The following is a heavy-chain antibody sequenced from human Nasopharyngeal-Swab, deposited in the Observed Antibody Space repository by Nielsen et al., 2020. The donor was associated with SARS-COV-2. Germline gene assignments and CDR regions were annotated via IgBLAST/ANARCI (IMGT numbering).Heavy chain of an antibody. V-gene: IGHV1-3*01. D-gene: IGHD6-13*01. J-gene: IGHJ6*03. CDR3: ASSTAAGTNYYYYYMDV. CDR2: INAGNGNT. Sequence: WGRQAPGQRLEWMGWINAGNGNTKYSQKFQGRVTITRDTSASTAYMELSSLRSEDTAVYHCASSTAAGTNYYYYYMDVWGKGTTVTVSS.